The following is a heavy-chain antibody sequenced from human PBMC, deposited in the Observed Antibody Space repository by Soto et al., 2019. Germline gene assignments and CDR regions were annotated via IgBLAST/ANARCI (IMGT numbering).Heavy chain of an antibody. CDR1: GGSISSYY. D-gene: IGHD3-22*01. J-gene: IGHJ4*02. Sequence: PSETLSLTCTVSGGSISSYYWSWIRQPPGKGLEWIGYIYYSGSTNYNPSLKSRVTISVDTSKNQFSLKLSSVTAADTAVYYCARHGDSSGLDFDDWGQGTLVTVSS. CDR3: ARHGDSSGLDFDD. CDR2: IYYSGST. V-gene: IGHV4-59*08.